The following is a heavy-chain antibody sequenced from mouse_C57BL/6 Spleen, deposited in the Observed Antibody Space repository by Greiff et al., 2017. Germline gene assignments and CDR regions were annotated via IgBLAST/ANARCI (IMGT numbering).Heavy chain of an antibody. V-gene: IGHV14-4*01. D-gene: IGHD3-2*02. CDR2: IDPENGDT. Sequence: VQLQQSGAELVRPGASVKLSCTASGFNIKDDYMHWVKQRPEQGLEWIGWIDPENGDTEYASKFQGKATITADTSSNTAYLQLSSLTSEDTAVYYCTTEAAQATDYGGQGTTLTVSS. J-gene: IGHJ2*01. CDR1: GFNIKDDY. CDR3: TTEAAQATDY.